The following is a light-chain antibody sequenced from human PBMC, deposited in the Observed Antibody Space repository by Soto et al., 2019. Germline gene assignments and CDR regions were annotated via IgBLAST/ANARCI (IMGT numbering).Light chain of an antibody. CDR2: DVT. J-gene: IGLJ1*01. V-gene: IGLV2-14*03. CDR3: SSYTTSNTRQIV. CDR1: SSDIGGYNY. Sequence: QSVLTQPAPVSGSPGQSITISCTGTSSDIGGYNYVSWYQHHPGKAPKLIIYDVTNRPSGVSNPFSGSKSGNTASLTISGLQPEYEADYYCSSYTTSNTRQIVFGTGTKSPS.